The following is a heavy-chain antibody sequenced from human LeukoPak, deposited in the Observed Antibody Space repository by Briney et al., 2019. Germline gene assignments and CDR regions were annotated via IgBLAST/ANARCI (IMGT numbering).Heavy chain of an antibody. V-gene: IGHV4-59*01. D-gene: IGHD3-9*01. J-gene: IGHJ3*02. CDR2: IYYSGST. CDR1: GGSISSYY. CDR3: ARRRGGQFDWLLYVGEAFDI. Sequence: SETLSLTCTVSGGSISSYYWSWMRQPPGKGLEWIGFIYYSGSTNYNPSLKSRVTISVDTSKNQFSLKLTSVTAADTAVYYCARRRGGQFDWLLYVGEAFDIWGQGTMVTVSS.